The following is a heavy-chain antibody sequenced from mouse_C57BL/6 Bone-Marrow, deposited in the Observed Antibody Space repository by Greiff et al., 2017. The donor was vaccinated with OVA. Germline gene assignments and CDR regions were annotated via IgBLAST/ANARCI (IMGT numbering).Heavy chain of an antibody. CDR3: ARPLLRGYAMDY. J-gene: IGHJ4*01. Sequence: VQLVESGGDLVKPGGSLKLSCAASGFTFSSYGMSWVRQTPDKRLEWVATISSGGSYTYYPDSVKGRFTISRDNAKNTLYLQMSSLKSEDPAMYYCARPLLRGYAMDYWGQGTSVTVSS. CDR2: ISSGGSYT. D-gene: IGHD1-1*01. V-gene: IGHV5-6*01. CDR1: GFTFSSYG.